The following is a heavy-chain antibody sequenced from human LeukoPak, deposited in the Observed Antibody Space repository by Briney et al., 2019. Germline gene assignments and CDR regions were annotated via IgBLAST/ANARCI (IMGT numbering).Heavy chain of an antibody. CDR3: ARDLGNGRFDY. J-gene: IGHJ4*02. CDR2: IKQDGSEK. Sequence: GGSLRLSCAASGFSLSSDWMTWVRQAAGQGLEWVANIKQDGSEKYYVDSVKGRFTISRDNAKNSLYLQMNSLRAEDTAVYYCARDLGNGRFDYWGQGTLVTVSS. CDR1: GFSLSSDW. D-gene: IGHD1-1*01. V-gene: IGHV3-7*01.